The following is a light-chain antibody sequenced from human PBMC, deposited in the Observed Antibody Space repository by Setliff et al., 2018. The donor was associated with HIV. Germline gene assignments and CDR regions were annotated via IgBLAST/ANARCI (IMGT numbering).Light chain of an antibody. CDR3: CSHAGSYTLV. CDR2: DVT. Sequence: QSALTQPASVSGSLGQSITISCTGTSSDVGGYNYVSWYQHYPGKAPKFMIYDVTTRPSGVSNRFSGSKSGNTASLTISGLQAEDEADYFCCSHAGSYTLVFGGGTKVTVL. CDR1: SSDVGGYNY. J-gene: IGLJ2*01. V-gene: IGLV2-23*02.